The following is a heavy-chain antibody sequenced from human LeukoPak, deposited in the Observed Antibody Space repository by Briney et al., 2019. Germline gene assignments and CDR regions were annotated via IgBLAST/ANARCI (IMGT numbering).Heavy chain of an antibody. J-gene: IGHJ4*02. CDR1: GFTFGDYA. D-gene: IGHD6-13*01. Sequence: PGGSLRLSCTASGFTFGDYAMSWVRQAPGKGLEWVGFIRSKAYGGTTEYAASVKGRFTISRDDSKSIAHLQMNSLKTEDTAVYYCTRVFEQQLDFDYWGQGTLVTVSS. CDR3: TRVFEQQLDFDY. CDR2: IRSKAYGGTT. V-gene: IGHV3-49*04.